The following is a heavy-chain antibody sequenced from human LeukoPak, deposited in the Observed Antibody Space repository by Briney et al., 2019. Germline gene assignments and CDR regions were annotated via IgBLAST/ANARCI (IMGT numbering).Heavy chain of an antibody. J-gene: IGHJ4*02. CDR3: AKAHSSSWAYFDY. Sequence: GGSLRLSCAASGFTFSSYGMHWVRQAPGKGLEWVALIWYDGSSKHYADSVKGRFTISRDNSKNTLYLQMNSLKAEDTAVYYCAKAHSSSWAYFDYWGQGTLVTVSS. CDR1: GFTFSSYG. D-gene: IGHD6-13*01. CDR2: IWYDGSSK. V-gene: IGHV3-33*06.